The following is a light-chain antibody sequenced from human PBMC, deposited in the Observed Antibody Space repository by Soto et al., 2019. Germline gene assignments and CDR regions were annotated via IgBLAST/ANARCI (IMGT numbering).Light chain of an antibody. J-gene: IGLJ3*02. CDR2: EVS. V-gene: IGLV2-14*01. Sequence: QSVLTQPASVSGSPGQSITVSCTGTSSDIGASNYVSWYQQHPGKAPKLIISEVSNRPSGVSNRFSGSKSGSTASLTISGLQAEDDADYYCTSYTSSTTWVFGGGTQLTVL. CDR3: TSYTSSTTWV. CDR1: SSDIGASNY.